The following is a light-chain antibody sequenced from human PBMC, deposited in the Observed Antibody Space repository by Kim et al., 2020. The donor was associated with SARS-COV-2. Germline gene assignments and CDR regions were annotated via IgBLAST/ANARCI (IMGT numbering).Light chain of an antibody. CDR1: SSNIRANYD. J-gene: IGLJ1*01. Sequence: QRVTSSCTWTSSNIRANYDVPWYQQLPGTAPKLLIFDKTNRPSGVPDRLSGSKSGTSASLAITGLQAEDETDYYCQSYDNSLSGYVFGTGTKVTVL. V-gene: IGLV1-40*01. CDR2: DKT. CDR3: QSYDNSLSGYV.